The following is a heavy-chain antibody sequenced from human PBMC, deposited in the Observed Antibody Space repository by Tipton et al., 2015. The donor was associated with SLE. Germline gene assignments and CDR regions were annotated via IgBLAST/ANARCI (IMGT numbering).Heavy chain of an antibody. D-gene: IGHD1-26*01. J-gene: IGHJ4*02. Sequence: TLSLTCTVSGGSISSYYWSWIRQPPGKGLEWIGYIYYSGSTNYNPSLKSRVTISVDTSKNQFSLKLSSVTAADTAVYYCARVIVGATIYFDYWGQGTLVTVSS. CDR1: GGSISSYY. CDR2: IYYSGST. V-gene: IGHV4-59*01. CDR3: ARVIVGATIYFDY.